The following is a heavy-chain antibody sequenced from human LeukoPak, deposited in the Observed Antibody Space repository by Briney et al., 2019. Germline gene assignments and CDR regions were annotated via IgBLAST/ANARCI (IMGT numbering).Heavy chain of an antibody. V-gene: IGHV3-11*01. CDR3: ARRIMGNTGHAFDF. J-gene: IGHJ3*01. CDR1: GFTFSDYY. CDR2: ISSSGSTI. D-gene: IGHD2-8*01. Sequence: GGSLRLSCAASGFTFSDYYMTWIRQAPGKGLEWVSYISSSGSTIYYADSVKGRFTISRDNAKNSLYLQMNSLRAEDTAVYYCARRIMGNTGHAFDFWGQGTMVTVSS.